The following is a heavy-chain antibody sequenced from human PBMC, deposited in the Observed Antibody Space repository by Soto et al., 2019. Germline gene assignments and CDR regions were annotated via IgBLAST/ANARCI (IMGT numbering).Heavy chain of an antibody. D-gene: IGHD6-19*01. CDR3: AKDYSSGWYDYCDF. CDR1: GFTFSSYA. CDR2: ISHDGTKK. V-gene: IGHV3-30*18. Sequence: GGSLRLSCTTSGFTFSSYAMHWVRQAPGKGLEWVALISHDGTKKYSADSVKGRFTISRDDSKSTLYLQMNNLRAEDTAVYYCAKDYSSGWYDYCDFWGQGTLVTVSS. J-gene: IGHJ4*02.